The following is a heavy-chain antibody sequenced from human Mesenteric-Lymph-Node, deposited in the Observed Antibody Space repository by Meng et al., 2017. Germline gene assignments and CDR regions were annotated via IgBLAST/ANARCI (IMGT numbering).Heavy chain of an antibody. Sequence: GESLKISCAASGFTFSTYAMHWVRQAPGKGLEWVAAMSYDGNERFYADSVKGRFTISRDNSKNTLYLQMNSMRAEDTAAYYCARSTRRGGFGELLPDDAFDIWGQGTMVTVSS. D-gene: IGHD3-10*01. CDR1: GFTFSTYA. CDR3: ARSTRRGGFGELLPDDAFDI. J-gene: IGHJ3*02. V-gene: IGHV3-30*07. CDR2: MSYDGNER.